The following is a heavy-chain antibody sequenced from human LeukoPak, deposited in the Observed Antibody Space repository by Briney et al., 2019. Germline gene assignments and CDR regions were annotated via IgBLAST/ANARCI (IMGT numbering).Heavy chain of an antibody. V-gene: IGHV1-46*01. CDR1: GYTFTSYY. CDR3: AREFGTMVRGVNYYYMDV. J-gene: IGHJ6*03. CDR2: INPSGGST. D-gene: IGHD3-10*01. Sequence: ASVKVSCKASGYTFTSYYMHWVRQAPGQGLEWMGIINPSGGSTSYAQKFQGRVTMTRDTSTSTVCMELSSLRSEDTAVYYCAREFGTMVRGVNYYYMDVWGKGTTVTVSS.